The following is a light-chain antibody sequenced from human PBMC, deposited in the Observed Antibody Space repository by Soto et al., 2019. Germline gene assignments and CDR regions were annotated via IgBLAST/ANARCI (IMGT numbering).Light chain of an antibody. Sequence: QSALTQPASVSGSPGQSITVSCTGSSSDVGRYNLVSWYQQHPGKAPKLLFSEGSQWPSGVSDRFSGSKSGNTASLTISGLRAADEADYYCCSYAGHSTYVFGTGTKVTVL. J-gene: IGLJ1*01. CDR1: SSDVGRYNL. V-gene: IGLV2-23*01. CDR2: EGS. CDR3: CSYAGHSTYV.